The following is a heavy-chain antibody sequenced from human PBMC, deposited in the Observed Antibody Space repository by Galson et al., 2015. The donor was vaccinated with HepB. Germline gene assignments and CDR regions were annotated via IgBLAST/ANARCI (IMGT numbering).Heavy chain of an antibody. CDR3: AKDHYDSSRYIGVGDDGFAF. V-gene: IGHV3-23*01. D-gene: IGHD3-22*01. CDR1: GFTFSSYA. CDR2: ISGSGGTT. J-gene: IGHJ3*01. Sequence: SLRLSCAASGFTFSSYAMSWVRQAPGKGLEWVSGISGSGGTTYYADSVKGRFTISRDNSKYTLYLQMDRLRADDTAVYYCAKDHYDSSRYIGVGDDGFAFWGQGTMVTVSA.